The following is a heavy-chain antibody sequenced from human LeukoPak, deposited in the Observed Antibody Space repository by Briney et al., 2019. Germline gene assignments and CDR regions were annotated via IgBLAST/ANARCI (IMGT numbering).Heavy chain of an antibody. CDR3: ARVSSSWYQDWYFDL. CDR1: GYTFTDYY. D-gene: IGHD6-13*01. CDR2: INPNSGGT. Sequence: ASVKVSCKASGYTFTDYYLHWVRQAPGQGLEWMGWINPNSGGTNYAQKFQGRVTMTRDTSISTAYMELRRLRSDDTAVYYCARVSSSWYQDWYFDLWGRGTLVTVSS. V-gene: IGHV1-2*02. J-gene: IGHJ2*01.